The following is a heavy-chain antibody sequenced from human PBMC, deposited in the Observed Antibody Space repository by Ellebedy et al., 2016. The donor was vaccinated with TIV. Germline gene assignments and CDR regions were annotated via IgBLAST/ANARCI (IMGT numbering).Heavy chain of an antibody. D-gene: IGHD3-3*01. J-gene: IGHJ4*02. CDR3: FGGWSGSGGF. Sequence: GSLRLSCTVSGGSVSSGSYYWGWIRQPPGKGLEWIGYIYYSGSTDHNPSLKRRVTISLDTSRNQVSLRLSSVTAADTAVYYCFGGWSGSGGFWGQGTLVTVSS. CDR1: GGSVSSGSYY. V-gene: IGHV4-61*01. CDR2: IYYSGST.